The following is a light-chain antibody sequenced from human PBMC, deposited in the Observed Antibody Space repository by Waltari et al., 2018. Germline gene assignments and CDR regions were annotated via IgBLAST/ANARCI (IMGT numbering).Light chain of an antibody. CDR2: GNN. CDR1: SPNIGAAPY. Sequence: QSVLTQPPPVSGAPGQRATISCTRSSPNIGAAPYSHWYQQLPGTAPKLLIYGNNNRPSGVPDRFAASKSGTSASLAITGLQAEDEADYYCQSYDSSLSGWVFGGRTKLTVL. J-gene: IGLJ3*02. V-gene: IGLV1-40*01. CDR3: QSYDSSLSGWV.